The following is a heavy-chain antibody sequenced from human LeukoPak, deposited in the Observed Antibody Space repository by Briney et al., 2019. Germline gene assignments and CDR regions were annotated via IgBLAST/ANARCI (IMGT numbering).Heavy chain of an antibody. CDR2: ISSSSSTI. Sequence: GGSLRLSCAASGFTFSNHDMHWVRQAPGKGLEWVSYISSSSSTIYYADSVKGRFTISRDNAKNSLYLQMNSLRAEDTAVYYCARERFGELLYYYYYYMDVWGKGTTVTVSS. V-gene: IGHV3-48*01. J-gene: IGHJ6*03. CDR3: ARERFGELLYYYYYYMDV. CDR1: GFTFSNHD. D-gene: IGHD3-10*01.